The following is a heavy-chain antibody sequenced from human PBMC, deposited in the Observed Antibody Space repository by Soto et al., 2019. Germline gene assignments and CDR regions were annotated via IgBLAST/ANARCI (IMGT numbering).Heavy chain of an antibody. CDR3: VRDQSVAGPTTLFDP. J-gene: IGHJ5*02. Sequence: TGGSLRLSCAASGFTFSDYYMSWIRQAPGKGLEWVSYISSSGSTIYYADSVKGRFTISRDNAKNTLYLQMNSLRAEDTAVYYCVRDQSVAGPTTLFDPWGQGSLVTVSS. D-gene: IGHD6-19*01. V-gene: IGHV3-11*04. CDR1: GFTFSDYY. CDR2: ISSSGSTI.